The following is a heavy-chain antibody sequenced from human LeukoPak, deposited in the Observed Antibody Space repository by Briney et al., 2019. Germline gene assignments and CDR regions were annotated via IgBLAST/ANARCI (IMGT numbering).Heavy chain of an antibody. V-gene: IGHV3-11*01. CDR2: MSSSGRTI. J-gene: IGHJ4*02. D-gene: IGHD3-22*01. CDR3: ARGLPFVSGHYPAFDY. Sequence: GASLRLSRAPSGFTLSEYYMSWIRQAPGKGLEGVSYMSSSGRTIYYADSVKGRFTISRDNAKNSLYLQMNSLRAEDTAVYYCARGLPFVSGHYPAFDYWGQGTLVTVSS. CDR1: GFTLSEYY.